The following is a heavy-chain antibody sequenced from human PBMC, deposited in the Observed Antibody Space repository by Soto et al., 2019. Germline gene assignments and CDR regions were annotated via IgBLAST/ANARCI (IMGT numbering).Heavy chain of an antibody. Sequence: SETLSLTCTVSGGSISSGDYFWSWIRQPPGKGLEWIGYIYYSGSTYYNPSLKSRVTISVDTSKNQFSLKLSSVTAADTAVYYCASRLPGNWFDPWGQGTLVTVSS. J-gene: IGHJ5*02. CDR3: ASRLPGNWFDP. V-gene: IGHV4-30-4*01. CDR2: IYYSGST. CDR1: GGSISSGDYF.